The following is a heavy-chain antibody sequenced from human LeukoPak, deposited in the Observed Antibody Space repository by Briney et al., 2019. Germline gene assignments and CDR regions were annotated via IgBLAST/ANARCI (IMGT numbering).Heavy chain of an antibody. CDR3: TRDRSRAEDD. D-gene: IGHD1-14*01. J-gene: IGHJ4*02. V-gene: IGHV3-7*01. CDR1: GLTFTNYW. Sequence: GGSLRLSCTASGLTFTNYWMIWVRQAPGKGLEWVANINQGGSDKYYVDSVKGRFTISRDNANDLLYLQMNSLRGEDTAVYYCTRDRSRAEDDWGQGTLVTVSS. CDR2: INQGGSDK.